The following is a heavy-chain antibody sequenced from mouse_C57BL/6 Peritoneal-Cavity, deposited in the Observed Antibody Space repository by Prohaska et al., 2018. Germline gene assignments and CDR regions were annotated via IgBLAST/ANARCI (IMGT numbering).Heavy chain of an antibody. CDR3: ASEWLRRDAMDY. D-gene: IGHD2-2*01. CDR1: GYTFTDYY. J-gene: IGHJ4*01. Sequence: PGASVKISCKASGYTFTDYYMNWVKQSHGKSLEWIGDINPNNGGTSYNQKFKGKATLTVDKSSSTAYMELRSLTSEDSAVYYCASEWLRRDAMDYWGQGTSVTVSS. CDR2: INPNNGGT. V-gene: IGHV1-26*01.